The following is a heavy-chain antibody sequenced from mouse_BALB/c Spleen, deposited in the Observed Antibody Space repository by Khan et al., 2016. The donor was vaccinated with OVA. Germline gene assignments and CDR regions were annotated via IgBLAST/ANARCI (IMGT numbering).Heavy chain of an antibody. CDR1: GFTFSSYS. CDR2: ISSGGDYT. CDR3: ADHLTGSFAC. Sequence: EVELVESGGDLVKPGGSLKLSCAASGFTFSSYSMSWVRQTPDKRLEWVASISSGGDYTYYPDSVKGRFTISRDNAKNTLYLQMSDLKSEDTAMYYCADHLTGSFACWGQGTLVTVSA. D-gene: IGHD4-1*01. V-gene: IGHV5-6*01. J-gene: IGHJ3*01.